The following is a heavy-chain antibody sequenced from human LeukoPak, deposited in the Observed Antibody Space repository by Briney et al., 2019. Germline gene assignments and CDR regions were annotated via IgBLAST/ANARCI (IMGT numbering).Heavy chain of an antibody. CDR3: ARGGSGSYGFDY. D-gene: IGHD3-10*01. J-gene: IGHJ4*02. CDR2: IYYSGST. V-gene: IGHV4-59*01. CDR1: GGSISSYY. Sequence: SETLSLTCTVSGGSISSYYWSWIRQPPGKGLEWIGYIYYSGSTNYNPSLKSRVTISVDTSKNQFSLKLSSVTAADTAVCYCARGGSGSYGFDYWGQGTLVTVSS.